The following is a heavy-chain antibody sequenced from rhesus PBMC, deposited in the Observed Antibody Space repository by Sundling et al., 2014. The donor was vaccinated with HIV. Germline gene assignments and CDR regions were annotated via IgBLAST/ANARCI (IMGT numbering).Heavy chain of an antibody. CDR3: ARVPYDQSGNFDY. J-gene: IGHJ4*01. CDR2: ISGSAGNT. Sequence: QLQLRESGPGLVKPSETLSLTCAVSGDSIRSTFWSWIRQPPGKGLEWIGHISGSAGNTYYNPSLKSRVTISRDTSKNQVSLKVTSVTAADTAVYYCARVPYDQSGNFDYWGQGVLITVSS. V-gene: IGHV4-173*01. CDR1: GDSIRSTF. D-gene: IGHD3-22*01.